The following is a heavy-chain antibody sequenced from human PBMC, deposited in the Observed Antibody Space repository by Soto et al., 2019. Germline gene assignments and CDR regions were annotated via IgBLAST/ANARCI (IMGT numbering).Heavy chain of an antibody. Sequence: DVQLVESGGGLVQPGGSLRLSCAASGFTFSNSWMHWVRQVSGKGLKWVSRINADGTSTSYADSVKGRFTISRDNAKNTLYLLVNSLRAEDTAVYCYVNVVARGVGVARFNFDSWGQGALVTVSS. D-gene: IGHD5-12*01. CDR2: INADGTST. CDR1: GFTFSNSW. CDR3: VNVVARGVGVARFNFDS. J-gene: IGHJ4*02. V-gene: IGHV3-74*01.